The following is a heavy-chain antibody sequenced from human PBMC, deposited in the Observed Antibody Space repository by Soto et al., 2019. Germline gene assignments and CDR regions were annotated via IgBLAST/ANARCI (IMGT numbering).Heavy chain of an antibody. D-gene: IGHD3-3*01. V-gene: IGHV1-18*01. Sequence: GASVKVSCKTSRYTFTTYGIHCVRQAPGQGLEWMGWISGYNGNTNYAQKFQDRVTMTTDTSRSIGYMELRSLTFEDTAVYYCARGAHGSGYGVYWGQGTLVTVSS. CDR3: ARGAHGSGYGVY. J-gene: IGHJ1*01. CDR1: RYTFTTYG. CDR2: ISGYNGNT.